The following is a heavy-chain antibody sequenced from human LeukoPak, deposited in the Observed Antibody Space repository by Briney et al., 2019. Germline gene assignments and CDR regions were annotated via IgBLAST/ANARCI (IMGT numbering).Heavy chain of an antibody. CDR2: IIPILGIA. J-gene: IGHJ4*02. Sequence: ASVKVSFKASGCTFSSYAISWVRQAPGQGLEWMGRIIPILGIANYAQKFQGRVTITADKSTSTAYMELSSLRAEDTAVYYFASSVGATVGYFDYWGQGTLVTVSS. CDR1: GCTFSSYA. CDR3: ASSVGATVGYFDY. V-gene: IGHV1-69*04. D-gene: IGHD1-26*01.